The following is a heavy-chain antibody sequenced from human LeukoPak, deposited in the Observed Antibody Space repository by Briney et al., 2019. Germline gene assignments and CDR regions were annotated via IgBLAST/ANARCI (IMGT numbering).Heavy chain of an antibody. D-gene: IGHD2-2*01. J-gene: IGHJ6*04. Sequence: SETLSLTCTVSGGSISSYYWSWIRQPPGNGLEGIGYIYYSGITNYNPSLNSRVTMSVDTSKTQFSLNLSSVTAADTAVYYCARDSRYCNSISCYGRPGYYGMDVWGEGNTVTVSS. V-gene: IGHV4-59*01. CDR2: IYYSGIT. CDR1: GGSISSYY. CDR3: ARDSRYCNSISCYGRPGYYGMDV.